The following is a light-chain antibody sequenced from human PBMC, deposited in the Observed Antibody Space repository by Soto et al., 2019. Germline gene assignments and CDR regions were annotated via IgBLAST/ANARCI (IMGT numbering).Light chain of an antibody. CDR1: QDIANF. Sequence: DIQMTQSPSSLSASVGDRVSITCRASQDIANFLAWYQHKPGKVPTLLIYAASTLQSGVPSRFSGSASGTEFTLTVSSLQSEDFAVYYCQQYIKWPITFGQGSRLEIK. V-gene: IGKV1-27*01. CDR2: AAS. J-gene: IGKJ5*01. CDR3: QQYIKWPIT.